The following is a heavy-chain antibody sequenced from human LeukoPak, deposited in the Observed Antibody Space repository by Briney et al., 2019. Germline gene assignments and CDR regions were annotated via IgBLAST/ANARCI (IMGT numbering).Heavy chain of an antibody. V-gene: IGHV3-21*01. CDR3: ARDSAGDAFDI. Sequence: KAGGSLRLSCAASGFTFSSYAMHWVRQAPGKGLEWVSSISSSSSYIYYADSVKGRFTISRDNAKNSLYLQMNSLRAEDTAVYYCARDSAGDAFDIWGQGTMVTVSS. J-gene: IGHJ3*02. D-gene: IGHD6-13*01. CDR1: GFTFSSYA. CDR2: ISSSSSYI.